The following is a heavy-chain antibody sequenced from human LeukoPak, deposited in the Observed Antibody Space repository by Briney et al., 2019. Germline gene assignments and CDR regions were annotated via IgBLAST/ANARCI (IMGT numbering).Heavy chain of an antibody. CDR2: INPNSGGT. CDR1: GYTFTGYY. J-gene: IGHJ6*03. CDR3: AREGRYYYYYMDV. V-gene: IGHV1-2*02. Sequence: ASVKVSCKASGYTFTGYYMRWVRQAPGQGLEWMGWINPNSGGTNYAQKFQGRVTMTTDTSTSTAYMELRSLRSDDTAVYYCAREGRYYYYYMDVWGKGTTVTVSS.